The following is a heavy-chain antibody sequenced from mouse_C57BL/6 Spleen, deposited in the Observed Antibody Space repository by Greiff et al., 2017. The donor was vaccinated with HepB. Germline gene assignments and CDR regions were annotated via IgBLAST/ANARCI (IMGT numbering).Heavy chain of an antibody. J-gene: IGHJ1*03. CDR3: ARSFDYDEGYFDV. V-gene: IGHV1-81*01. Sequence: VQLQQSGAELARPGASVKLSCKASGYTFTSYGISWVKQRTGQGLEWIGEISPRSGNTYYNEKFKGKATLTADKSSSTAYMELRSLTSEDSAVYFCARSFDYDEGYFDVWGTGTTVTVSS. CDR1: GYTFTSYG. D-gene: IGHD2-4*01. CDR2: ISPRSGNT.